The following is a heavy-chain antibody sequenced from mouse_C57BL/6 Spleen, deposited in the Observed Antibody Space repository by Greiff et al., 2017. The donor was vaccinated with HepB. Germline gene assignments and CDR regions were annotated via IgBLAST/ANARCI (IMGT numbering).Heavy chain of an antibody. D-gene: IGHD1-1*01. Sequence: VQLQQSGAELVRPGASVKLSCKASGYTFTDYEMHWVKQTPVHGLEGIGAIDPGTGCTAYNQKFKGKCILTADKSSSTAYMERRSLTSKDSAVHDCTGYGSRDNGYFDDWGTGTTVTVSS. V-gene: IGHV1-15*01. J-gene: IGHJ1*03. CDR2: IDPGTGCT. CDR3: TGYGSRDNGYFDD. CDR1: GYTFTDYE.